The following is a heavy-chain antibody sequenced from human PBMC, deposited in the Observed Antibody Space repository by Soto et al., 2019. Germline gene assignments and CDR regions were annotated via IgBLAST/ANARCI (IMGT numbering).Heavy chain of an antibody. J-gene: IGHJ6*02. CDR1: GGTFSSYA. V-gene: IGHV1-69*13. CDR2: IIPIFGTA. D-gene: IGHD2-15*01. CDR3: VRHPGGRGYYYGMDV. Sequence: ASVKVSCKASGGTFSSYAISWVRQAPGQGLEWMGGIIPIFGTANYAQKFQGRVTITADESTSTAYMELSSLRSEDTAVYYCVRHPGGRGYYYGMDVWGQGTTVTVSS.